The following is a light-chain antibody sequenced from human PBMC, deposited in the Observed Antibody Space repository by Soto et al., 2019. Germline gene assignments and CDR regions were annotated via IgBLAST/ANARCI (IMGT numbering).Light chain of an antibody. CDR1: QRVSRNY. CDR3: QQYSNSPHT. V-gene: IGKV3-20*01. CDR2: GAS. J-gene: IGKJ4*01. Sequence: EIVLTQSPGTLSLSPGERATLSCRASQRVSRNYLAWYQQKLGQPPRLLIYGASNRAAGIPDRFSGSWSGTDLTLTIARLETEDFPLYHCQQYSNSPHTFGGGPKVEVK.